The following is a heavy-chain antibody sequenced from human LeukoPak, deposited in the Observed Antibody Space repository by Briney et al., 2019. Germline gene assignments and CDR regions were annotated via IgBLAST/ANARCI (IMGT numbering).Heavy chain of an antibody. CDR1: GYTFTGYY. CDR2: INHNSGGT. Sequence: ASVKVSCKASGYTFTGYYMHWVRQAPGQGLEWMGWINHNSGGTNYAQKFQGRVTMTRDTSINTAYMERSRLRSDDTAVYDCASAQGSSDLDYWGQGTLVTVSS. V-gene: IGHV1-2*02. J-gene: IGHJ4*02. CDR3: ASAQGSSDLDY. D-gene: IGHD3-22*01.